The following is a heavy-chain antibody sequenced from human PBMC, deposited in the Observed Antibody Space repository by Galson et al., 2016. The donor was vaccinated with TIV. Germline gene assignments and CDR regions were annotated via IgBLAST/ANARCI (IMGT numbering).Heavy chain of an antibody. Sequence: SVKVSCKASGGTFSSYSINWVRQAPGQGLEWMGGIVPIFGTRNFPKNFRDRVKMTTDDSTSTAYMELSSLRSDDTAVYYCARDGPQGVVIIGPNYYYGMDVWGQGTTVTVSS. CDR2: IVPIFGTR. CDR3: ARDGPQGVVIIGPNYYYGMDV. J-gene: IGHJ6*02. CDR1: GGTFSSYS. V-gene: IGHV1-69*05. D-gene: IGHD3-3*01.